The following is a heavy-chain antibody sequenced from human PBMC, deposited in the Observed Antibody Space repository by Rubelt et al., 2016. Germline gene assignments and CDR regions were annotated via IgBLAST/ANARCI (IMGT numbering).Heavy chain of an antibody. CDR2: INPYSGVT. Sequence: QLVQSAAEVKEPGASVKVSCKASGYAFTGDYIHWVRQAPGQGLEWMGRINPYSGVTDYAQKFRGRVTMTRETSISSAYMQLSSLRSDDTAVYYCARDGKFDPWGQGTLVFVSS. CDR1: GYAFTGDY. J-gene: IGHJ5*02. V-gene: IGHV1-2*06. CDR3: ARDGKFDP.